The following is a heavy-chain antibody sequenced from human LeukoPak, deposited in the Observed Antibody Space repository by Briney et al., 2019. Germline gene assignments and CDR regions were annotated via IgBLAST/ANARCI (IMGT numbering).Heavy chain of an antibody. D-gene: IGHD6-19*01. V-gene: IGHV4-38-2*02. CDR1: GYSISSGNY. J-gene: IGHJ3*02. Sequence: SETLSLTCTVSGYSISSGNYWDWIRQPPGKGLEWIGGIYHSGSTNYNPSLKSRVTISVDKSKNQFSLKLSSVTAADTAVYYCARDLGWSNAFDIWGQGTMVTVSS. CDR2: IYHSGST. CDR3: ARDLGWSNAFDI.